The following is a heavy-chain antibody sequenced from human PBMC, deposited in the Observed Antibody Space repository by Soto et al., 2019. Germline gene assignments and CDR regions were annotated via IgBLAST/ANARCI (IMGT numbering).Heavy chain of an antibody. CDR1: GGSISGYY. CDR3: ARVPSP. J-gene: IGHJ5*02. V-gene: IGHV4-59*12. Sequence: SETLSLTCTVSGGSISGYYWAWVRQPPEKGLEWIGFIYHDGTISSNPSLNSRVTISVDTSKNQFSLKLSSVTAADTAMYYCARVPSPWGQGTLVTVSS. CDR2: IYHDGTI.